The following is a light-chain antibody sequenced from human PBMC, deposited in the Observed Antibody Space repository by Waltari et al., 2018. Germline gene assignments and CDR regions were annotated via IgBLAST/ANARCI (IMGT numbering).Light chain of an antibody. J-gene: IGLJ3*02. CDR2: GNSDGSH. V-gene: IGLV4-69*01. Sequence: QLLLTQSPSASASLGASVKLTCTLSSGPSNNIIAWLQQQPGKGPRYLMRGNSDGSHSKGDEIPDRFSGSSSGAERYLTISSVQSEDEADYYCETGGHGTWVFGGGTKLTVL. CDR3: ETGGHGTWV. CDR1: SGPSNNI.